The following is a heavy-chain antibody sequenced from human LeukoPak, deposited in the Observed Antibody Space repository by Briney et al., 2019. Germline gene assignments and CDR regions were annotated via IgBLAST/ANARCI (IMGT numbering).Heavy chain of an antibody. J-gene: IGHJ3*02. D-gene: IGHD3-22*01. Sequence: GASVKVSCKASGYTFSSNDINWVRQATGQGLEWMGWMNPHNGNTNYAQKLQGRVTMTTDTSTSTAYMELRSLRSDDTAVYYCARSSNYDSSGTDAFDIWGQGTMVTVSS. CDR3: ARSSNYDSSGTDAFDI. CDR2: MNPHNGNT. CDR1: GYTFSSND. V-gene: IGHV1-18*01.